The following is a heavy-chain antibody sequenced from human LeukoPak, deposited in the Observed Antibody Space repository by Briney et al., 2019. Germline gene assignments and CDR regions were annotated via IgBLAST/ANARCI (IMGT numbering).Heavy chain of an antibody. Sequence: SVKVSCKASGGTFSSYAISWVRQAPGQGLEWMGGIIPIFGAANYAQKFQGRVTITADESTSTAYMELSSLRSEDTAVYYCAVDIVVVVAAITFDYWGQRTLVTASS. D-gene: IGHD2-15*01. J-gene: IGHJ4*02. CDR2: IIPIFGAA. CDR3: AVDIVVVVAAITFDY. CDR1: GGTFSSYA. V-gene: IGHV1-69*01.